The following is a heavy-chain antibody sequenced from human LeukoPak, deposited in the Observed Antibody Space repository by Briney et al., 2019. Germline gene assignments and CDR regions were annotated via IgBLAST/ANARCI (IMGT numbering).Heavy chain of an antibody. CDR3: ARVGPAGTYRDNYFDF. CDR1: GGSLDSGSSY. D-gene: IGHD3-16*02. V-gene: IGHV4-61*02. Sequence: PSETLSLTCTVSGGSLDSGSSYWSWIRQPAGEGLEWVGRVYASGSTNYNPSLQGRVSISIDTSRNLFSLKLTSVTAADTAVYYCARVGPAGTYRDNYFDFWGQGILVTVSS. CDR2: VYASGST. J-gene: IGHJ4*02.